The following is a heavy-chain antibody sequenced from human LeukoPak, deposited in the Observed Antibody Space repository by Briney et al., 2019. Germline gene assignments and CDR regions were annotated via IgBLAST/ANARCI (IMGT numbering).Heavy chain of an antibody. Sequence: GGSLRLSCAASGFTFSNYFMHWVRQAPGRGLVWVSRINPDGTNTMYASSVKGRFTISRDNAKNILYLQMNSLRDDDTAVYYCARRVDATRWFDPWGQGTLVTVSS. CDR3: ARRVDATRWFDP. J-gene: IGHJ5*02. CDR2: INPDGTNT. V-gene: IGHV3-74*03. D-gene: IGHD2-15*01. CDR1: GFTFSNYF.